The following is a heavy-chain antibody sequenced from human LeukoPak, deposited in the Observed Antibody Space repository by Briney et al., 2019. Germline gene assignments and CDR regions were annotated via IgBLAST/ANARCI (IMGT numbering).Heavy chain of an antibody. J-gene: IGHJ3*02. CDR1: GFSLTTRGVG. V-gene: IGHV2-5*02. Sequence: SGPSLVKPTQTLTLTCAFSGFSLTTRGVGVGWIRQPPGKALEWLAHIYWDDDKRHSPSLKSRLTITKDTSKKQVVLTVTNLDPVDTATYYCARLAYYDNSGSSRPFDIWGQGTRVTVSS. CDR3: ARLAYYDNSGSSRPFDI. CDR2: IYWDDDK. D-gene: IGHD3-22*01.